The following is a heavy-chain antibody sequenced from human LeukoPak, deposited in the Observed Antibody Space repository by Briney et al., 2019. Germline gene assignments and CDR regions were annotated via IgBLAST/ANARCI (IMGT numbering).Heavy chain of an antibody. V-gene: IGHV4-39*01. CDR1: GGSISSSSYY. Sequence: PSETLSLTCTVSGGSISSSSYYWGWIRQPPGKGLEWIGSIYYSGSTYYNPSLKSRVTISVDTSKNQFSLKLSSVTAADTAVYYCARRPLVVIKAFDIWGQGTMVTVSS. CDR3: ARRPLVVIKAFDI. J-gene: IGHJ3*02. CDR2: IYYSGST. D-gene: IGHD3-22*01.